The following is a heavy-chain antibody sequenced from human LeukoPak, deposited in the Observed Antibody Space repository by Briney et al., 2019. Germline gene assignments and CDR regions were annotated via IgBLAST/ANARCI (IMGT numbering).Heavy chain of an antibody. D-gene: IGHD3-10*01. CDR1: GFTFSSYA. J-gene: IGHJ4*02. CDR3: AKDPETYYYGSGSPAAVDY. V-gene: IGHV3-23*01. CDR2: ISGSGGST. Sequence: GGSLRLSCAASGFTFSSYAMSWVRQAPGKGLEWVSAISGSGGSTYYADSVKGRFTISRDNSKNTLYLQMNSLRAEDTAVYYCAKDPETYYYGSGSPAAVDYWGQGTLVTVSS.